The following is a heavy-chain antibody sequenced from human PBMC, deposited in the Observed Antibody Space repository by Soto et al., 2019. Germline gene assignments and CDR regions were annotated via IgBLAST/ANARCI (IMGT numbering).Heavy chain of an antibody. J-gene: IGHJ6*02. D-gene: IGHD3-3*01. CDR2: TYYRSKWYN. CDR3: ARVLRFSQWSPIRGYYYYGMDV. CDR1: GDSVSSNSAA. Sequence: SQTLSLTCAISGDSVSSNSAAWNWIRQSPSRGLEWLGRTYYRSKWYNDYAVSVKSRITINPDTSKNQFSLQLNSVTPEDTAVYYCARVLRFSQWSPIRGYYYYGMDVWGQGTTVTVSS. V-gene: IGHV6-1*01.